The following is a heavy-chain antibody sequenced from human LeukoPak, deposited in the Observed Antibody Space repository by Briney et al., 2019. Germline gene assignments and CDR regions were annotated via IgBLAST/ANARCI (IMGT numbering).Heavy chain of an antibody. D-gene: IGHD2-15*01. J-gene: IGHJ4*02. CDR1: GYTFTSYY. CDR2: INPSGGST. V-gene: IGHV1-46*01. CDR3: ARDLHCSGGSCPPDPYYFDY. Sequence: ASVKVSCKASGYTFTSYYMHWVRQPPGQGLEWMGIINPSGGSTSYAQKFQCRVTMTRDTSTSTVYMELSSLRSEDTAVYYCARDLHCSGGSCPPDPYYFDYWGQGTLVTVSS.